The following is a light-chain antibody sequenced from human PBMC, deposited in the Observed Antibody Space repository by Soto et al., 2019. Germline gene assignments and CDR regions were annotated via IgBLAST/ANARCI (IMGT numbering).Light chain of an antibody. CDR2: DVS. CDR3: CSYVGSYSYV. J-gene: IGLJ1*01. Sequence: QSVLTQPRSVSGSPGQSVTVSCIGTSSDVGGYKSVSWYQQYPGKAPKLMIYDVSERPSGVPNRFSGSKSGNTASLTISGLQAEDEADYYCCSYVGSYSYVFGTGTKRTVL. V-gene: IGLV2-11*01. CDR1: SSDVGGYKS.